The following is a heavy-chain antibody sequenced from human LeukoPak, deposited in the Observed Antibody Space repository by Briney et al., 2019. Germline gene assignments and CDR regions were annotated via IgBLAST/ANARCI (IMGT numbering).Heavy chain of an antibody. Sequence: GGSLRLSCAASGFTFSDSAIHWVRQASGKGLEWVGRIRNKANTYATAYAASVNGRFTISRDDSKNTADLQMNSLTTEDTAMYYCTRLGHCSPGVCYFDYWGQGTLVTVSS. D-gene: IGHD2-8*01. J-gene: IGHJ4*02. CDR3: TRLGHCSPGVCYFDY. V-gene: IGHV3-73*01. CDR1: GFTFSDSA. CDR2: IRNKANTYAT.